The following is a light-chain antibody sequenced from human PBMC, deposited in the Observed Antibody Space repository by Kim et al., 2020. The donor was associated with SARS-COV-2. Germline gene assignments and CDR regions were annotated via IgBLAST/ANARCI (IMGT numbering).Light chain of an antibody. Sequence: AIRMTQSPSSFSASTGDRVTITCRASQDISSYLAWYQQKPGKAPKLLIYAASTLQSGVPSRFSGSGSGTDFTLTISCLQSEDFATYYCQQYYNYPYTFVQGTKLEI. V-gene: IGKV1-8*01. CDR1: QDISSY. CDR2: AAS. CDR3: QQYYNYPYT. J-gene: IGKJ2*01.